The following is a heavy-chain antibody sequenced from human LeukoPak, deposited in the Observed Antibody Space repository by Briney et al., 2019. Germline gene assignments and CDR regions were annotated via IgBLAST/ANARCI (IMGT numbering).Heavy chain of an antibody. CDR3: ARDKRWLQPSAFGY. Sequence: GGSLRLSCAASGFTFSSYSMNWVRQAPGKGLEWVSYISSSSSTIYYADSVKGRFTISRDNAKNSLYLQMNSLRAEDTAVYYCARDKRWLQPSAFGYWGQGTLVTVSS. D-gene: IGHD5-24*01. CDR1: GFTFSSYS. V-gene: IGHV3-48*01. CDR2: ISSSSSTI. J-gene: IGHJ4*02.